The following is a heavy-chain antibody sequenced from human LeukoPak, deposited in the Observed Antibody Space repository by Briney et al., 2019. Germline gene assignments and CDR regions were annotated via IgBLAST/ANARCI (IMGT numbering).Heavy chain of an antibody. CDR3: ARALFGYSSGWYLLSDAFDI. V-gene: IGHV4-34*01. D-gene: IGHD6-19*01. CDR1: GGSISGGDYY. CDR2: INHSGST. J-gene: IGHJ3*02. Sequence: PSETLSLTCTVSGGSISGGDYYWSWIRQPPGKGLEWIGEINHSGSTNYNPSLKSRVTISVDTSKNQFSLKLSSVTAADTAVYYCARALFGYSSGWYLLSDAFDIWGQGTMVTVSS.